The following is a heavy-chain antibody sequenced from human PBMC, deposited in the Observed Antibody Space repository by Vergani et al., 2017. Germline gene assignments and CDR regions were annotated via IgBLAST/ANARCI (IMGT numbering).Heavy chain of an antibody. CDR1: GFTFSSYA. CDR3: AREGFWSVYADY. V-gene: IGHV3-30-3*01. D-gene: IGHD3-3*01. CDR2: ISYDGSNK. Sequence: QVQLVESGGGVVQPGRSLRLSCAASGFTFSSYAMHWVRQAPGKGLEWVAVISYDGSNKYYADSVKCRFTISRDNSKNTLYLQMNSLRAEDTAVYYCAREGFWSVYADYWGQGTLVTVSS. J-gene: IGHJ4*02.